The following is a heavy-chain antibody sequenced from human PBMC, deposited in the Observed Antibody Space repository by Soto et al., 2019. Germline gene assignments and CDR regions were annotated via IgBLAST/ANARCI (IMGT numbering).Heavy chain of an antibody. CDR1: GFSIRTYG. J-gene: IGHJ6*02. Sequence: QVELVESGGGVVQPGKSLRLSCVASGFSIRTYGMHWVRQAPGKGLEWVAGIWSDGSDQLYADSMKGRLTISRDNAKNTLYLPVNSLRADDTAAYFCATEPRMSSRGRGGMDVWGHGTTVIVSS. CDR3: ATEPRMSSRGRGGMDV. D-gene: IGHD3-10*01. V-gene: IGHV3-33*01. CDR2: IWSDGSDQ.